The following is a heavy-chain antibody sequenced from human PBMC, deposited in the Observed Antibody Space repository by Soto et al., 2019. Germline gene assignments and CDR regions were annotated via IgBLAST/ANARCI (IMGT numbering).Heavy chain of an antibody. D-gene: IGHD2-8*01. CDR2: LSASGRT. Sequence: PETLSLTCAISGDYIGNFYWSWIRQPAGKGLESLGRLSASGRTNYSPSLQSRVTMPLDRSKNRFSLRLTSVSAADTAVYFCARGMGRYFDIWGSGTLVNVS. CDR3: ARGMGRYFDI. CDR1: GDYIGNFY. J-gene: IGHJ2*01. V-gene: IGHV4-4*07.